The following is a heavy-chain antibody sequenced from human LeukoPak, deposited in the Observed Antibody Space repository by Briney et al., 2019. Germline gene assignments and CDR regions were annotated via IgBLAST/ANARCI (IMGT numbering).Heavy chain of an antibody. D-gene: IGHD3-9*01. J-gene: IGHJ4*02. CDR1: GFTVSSNY. V-gene: IGHV3-53*01. CDR2: IYSGGST. Sequence: GGSLRLSCAASGFTVSSNYMSWVRQAPGKGLEWVSVIYSGGSTYYADSVKGRFTISRDNSKNTLYLQMNSLRAEDTAVYYCARGEWTNYDILTGYYYPPRFDYWGQGTLVTVSS. CDR3: ARGEWTNYDILTGYYYPPRFDY.